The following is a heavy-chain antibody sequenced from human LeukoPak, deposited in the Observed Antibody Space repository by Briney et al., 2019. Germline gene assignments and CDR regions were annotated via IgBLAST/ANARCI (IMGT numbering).Heavy chain of an antibody. CDR1: GYTFTSYD. V-gene: IGHV1-8*03. J-gene: IGHJ6*03. CDR3: ARLMVSSSWGYYYYYMDV. Sequence: ASVKVSCKASGYTFTSYDINWVRQATGQGLEWMGWMNPNSGNTGYAQKFQGRVTITRNTSISTAYMELSSLRSEDTAVYYCARLMVSSSWGYYYYYMDVWGKGTTVTVSS. CDR2: MNPNSGNT. D-gene: IGHD6-13*01.